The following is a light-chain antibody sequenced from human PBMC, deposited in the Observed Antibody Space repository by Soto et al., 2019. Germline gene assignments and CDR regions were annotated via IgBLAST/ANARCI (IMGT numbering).Light chain of an antibody. J-gene: IGKJ3*01. Sequence: DIQMTQSPSTLSASVGDRVTITCRASQSISSWLAWYQQKPGKAPKLLIYKASSLESGVPSRFSGRGSGTEFTLTTSRLQPDDFATYYCQQYNSYSGSTFGPGTKVDIK. CDR1: QSISSW. CDR2: KAS. CDR3: QQYNSYSGST. V-gene: IGKV1-5*03.